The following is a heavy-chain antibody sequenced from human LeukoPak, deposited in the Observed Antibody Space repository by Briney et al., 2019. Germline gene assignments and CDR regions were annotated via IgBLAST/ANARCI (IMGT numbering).Heavy chain of an antibody. Sequence: SETLSLTCTVSGSSIISYYWSWIRQPPGKGLEWIGYIYYSGSTNYNPSLKSRVTISVDRSKNQFSLKLSSVTAADTAVYYCARDSSIAARPSIDWGQGTLVTVSS. J-gene: IGHJ4*02. CDR2: IYYSGST. V-gene: IGHV4-59*12. CDR3: ARDSSIAARPSID. CDR1: GSSIISYY. D-gene: IGHD6-6*01.